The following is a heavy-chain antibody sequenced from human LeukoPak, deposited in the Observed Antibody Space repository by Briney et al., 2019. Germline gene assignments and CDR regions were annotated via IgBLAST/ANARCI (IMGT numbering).Heavy chain of an antibody. CDR3: ARVGLSYDYGDY. CDR2: IDTNGGST. V-gene: IGHV3-64*01. Sequence: GGSLRLSCAASGFTFSNYAMHWVRQAPGKGLEYVPGIDTNGGSTYYANSVKGRFTISRDNSKNTLYLLMGSLRAEDMAVYYCARVGLSYDYGDYWGQGTLVTVSS. CDR1: GFTFSNYA. D-gene: IGHD2-2*01. J-gene: IGHJ4*02.